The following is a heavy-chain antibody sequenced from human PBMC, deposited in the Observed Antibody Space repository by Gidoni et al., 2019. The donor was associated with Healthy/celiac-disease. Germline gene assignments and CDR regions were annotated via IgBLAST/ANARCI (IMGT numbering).Heavy chain of an antibody. D-gene: IGHD6-13*01. Sequence: VQLVQSGAEVKKPGASVKVSCKASGYTFTSYAMHWVRQAPGQRLEWMGWINAGNGNTKYSQKFQGRVTITRDTSASTAYMELSSLRSEDTAVYYCASASPRQQLVLRLDYWGQGTLVTVPS. CDR2: INAGNGNT. J-gene: IGHJ4*02. V-gene: IGHV1-3*01. CDR1: GYTFTSYA. CDR3: ASASPRQQLVLRLDY.